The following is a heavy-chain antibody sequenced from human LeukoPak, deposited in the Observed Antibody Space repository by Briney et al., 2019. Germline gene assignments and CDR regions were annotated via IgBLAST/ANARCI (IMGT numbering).Heavy chain of an antibody. Sequence: PSETLSLICTVSGGSISSGGYHWSWIRQHPGRVLGWIGNIYYSGSPYYNPSLKSRVTIAVATSKNQFSRKLSSVTAADTAVYYCARGRYNWNDGSDAFDIWGQGTMVTVSS. CDR1: GGSISSGGYH. CDR2: IYYSGSP. J-gene: IGHJ3*02. D-gene: IGHD1-20*01. CDR3: ARGRYNWNDGSDAFDI. V-gene: IGHV4-31*03.